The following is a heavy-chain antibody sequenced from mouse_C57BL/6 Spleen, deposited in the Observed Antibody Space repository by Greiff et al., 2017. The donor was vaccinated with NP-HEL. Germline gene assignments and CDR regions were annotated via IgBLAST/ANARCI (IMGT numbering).Heavy chain of an antibody. Sequence: EVQLQQSGPELVKPGASVKISCKASGYTFTDYYMNWVKQSHGKSLEWIGDINPNNGGTSYNQKFKGKATLTVDKSSSTAYMELSSLTSEDSAVYYCARGDGNYIAWFAYWGQGTLVTVSA. D-gene: IGHD2-1*01. V-gene: IGHV1-26*01. CDR2: INPNNGGT. CDR1: GYTFTDYY. J-gene: IGHJ3*01. CDR3: ARGDGNYIAWFAY.